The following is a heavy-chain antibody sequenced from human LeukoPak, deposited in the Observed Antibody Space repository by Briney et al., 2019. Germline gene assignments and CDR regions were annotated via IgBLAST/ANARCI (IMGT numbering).Heavy chain of an antibody. D-gene: IGHD6-6*01. J-gene: IGHJ6*04. V-gene: IGHV3-21*01. Sequence: GGSLRLSCVASGFTFNNYDMNWVRQAPGKGLEWVSCISSSSSSYIYYADSLKGRFTISRDNAKNSLYLQINSLRAEDTAVYYCAREDASSLDVWGKGTTVTVSS. CDR1: GFTFNNYD. CDR2: ISSSSSSYI. CDR3: AREDASSLDV.